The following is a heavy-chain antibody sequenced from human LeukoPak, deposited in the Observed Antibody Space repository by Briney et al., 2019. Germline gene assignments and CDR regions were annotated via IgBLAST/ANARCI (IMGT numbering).Heavy chain of an antibody. CDR1: GFSLSPYS. D-gene: IGHD2-21*01. Sequence: GGSLRLSCAASGFSLSPYSMNWVRQAPGKGLEWVGRIKPKTDGETTEYAAPVKDRFSISRDDSKSMMYLQMNSLKTEDTAVYYCITPLPYSAQGGQGTLVTVSS. V-gene: IGHV3-15*07. J-gene: IGHJ4*02. CDR2: IKPKTDGETT. CDR3: ITPLPYSAQ.